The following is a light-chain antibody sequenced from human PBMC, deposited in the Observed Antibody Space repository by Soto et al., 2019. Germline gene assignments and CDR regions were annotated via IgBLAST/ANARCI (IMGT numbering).Light chain of an antibody. CDR2: GAS. J-gene: IGKJ1*01. V-gene: IGKV3-20*01. CDR1: QSVSSN. Sequence: VVLTQSPATLSLSPGERATLSCRASQSVSSNLAWYQQKPGQAPSLLIYGASTRATGTPARFSGSGSGTDFTLTISRLEPEDFAVYYCQQYGSSPTWTFGQGTKVDIK. CDR3: QQYGSSPTWT.